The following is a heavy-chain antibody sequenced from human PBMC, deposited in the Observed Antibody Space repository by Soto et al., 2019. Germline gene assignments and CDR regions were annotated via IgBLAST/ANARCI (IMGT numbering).Heavy chain of an antibody. CDR3: AKVKYDSSGYYRNFDS. V-gene: IGHV1-69*13. CDR1: GGTFSSYA. J-gene: IGHJ4*02. Sequence: SVKVSCMASGGTFSSYAISWVRPAPGQGREWVGGIIPRFGTANYAQKLQGRVTLTADESTSTAYMSLSSLRSEDTAMYYCAKVKYDSSGYYRNFDSWGQGTLVTVSS. CDR2: IIPRFGTA. D-gene: IGHD3-22*01.